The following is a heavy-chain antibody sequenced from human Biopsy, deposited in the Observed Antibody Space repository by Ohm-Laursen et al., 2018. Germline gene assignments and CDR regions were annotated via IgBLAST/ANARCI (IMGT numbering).Heavy chain of an antibody. Sequence: GSSVKVSCKASGFTFNRSAMQWVRQARGQRLEWKGWIVVGGGNTNYAQKFQERVTITRDMSTSTAYMELSSLRSEDTAVYYCASRPNCGGDCSSGFDYWGQGTLVTVSS. CDR2: IVVGGGNT. J-gene: IGHJ4*02. D-gene: IGHD2-21*02. CDR1: GFTFNRSA. V-gene: IGHV1-58*02. CDR3: ASRPNCGGDCSSGFDY.